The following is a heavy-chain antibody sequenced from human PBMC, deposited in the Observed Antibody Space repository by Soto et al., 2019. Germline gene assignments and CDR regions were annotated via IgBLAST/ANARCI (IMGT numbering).Heavy chain of an antibody. CDR3: ARIGGYHGPLDY. CDR1: GVSISSYF. Sequence: SETLSLTCAVSGVSISSYFWSWIRQPPGRGLEWIGYTYHRGSTNYSPSLKSRVAISLDTSENQFSLKVNSVTAADTAVYYCARIGGYHGPLDYWGQGTPVTVSS. V-gene: IGHV4-59*01. D-gene: IGHD3-16*02. CDR2: TYHRGST. J-gene: IGHJ4*02.